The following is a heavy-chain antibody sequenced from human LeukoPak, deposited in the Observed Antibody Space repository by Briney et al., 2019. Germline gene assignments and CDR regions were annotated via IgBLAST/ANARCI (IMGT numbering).Heavy chain of an antibody. CDR3: ARGGYYDSSGSFDP. CDR1: GYTFTNYG. CDR2: INPSGGST. J-gene: IGHJ5*02. D-gene: IGHD3-22*01. V-gene: IGHV1-46*01. Sequence: GSVMVSCKASGYTFTNYGISWVRQAPGQGLEWMGIINPSGGSTRYAQKFQGRVTMTRDTSTSTVYMELSSLRSDDTAVYYCARGGYYDSSGSFDPWGQATMATVSS.